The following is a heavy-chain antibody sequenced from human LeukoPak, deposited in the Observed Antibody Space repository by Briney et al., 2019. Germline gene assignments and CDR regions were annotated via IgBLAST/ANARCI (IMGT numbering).Heavy chain of an antibody. V-gene: IGHV4-4*07. Sequence: SETLSLTCTVSGGSISNYYWSWIRQPAGKGLEWIGRIYTSGSTNYNPSLKSRVTMSVDTSKNQFSLKLSSVTAADTAVYYCAREQRLVFWFDPWGQGTLVTVSS. CDR1: GGSISNYY. D-gene: IGHD6-13*01. CDR2: IYTSGST. J-gene: IGHJ5*02. CDR3: AREQRLVFWFDP.